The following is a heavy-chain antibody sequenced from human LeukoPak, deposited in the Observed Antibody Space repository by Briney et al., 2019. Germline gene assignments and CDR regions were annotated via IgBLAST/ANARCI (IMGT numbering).Heavy chain of an antibody. D-gene: IGHD6-6*01. CDR3: ARASSVGIAARRGGPNWFDP. CDR1: GGSISSYY. Sequence: SETLSLTCTVSGGSISSYYWSWIRQPPGKGLEWIGYIYYSGSTNYNPSLKSRVTISVDTSKNQFSLKLSSVTAADTAVYYCARASSVGIAARRGGPNWFDPWGQGTLVTVSS. CDR2: IYYSGST. V-gene: IGHV4-59*08. J-gene: IGHJ5*02.